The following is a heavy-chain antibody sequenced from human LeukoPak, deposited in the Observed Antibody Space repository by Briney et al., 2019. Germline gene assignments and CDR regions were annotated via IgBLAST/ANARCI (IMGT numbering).Heavy chain of an antibody. D-gene: IGHD2-8*01. CDR3: AKDTLDIVLMVYAIPDAFDI. CDR2: ISGSGGST. J-gene: IGHJ3*02. CDR1: GFTFSSYA. Sequence: PGGSLRLSCAASGFTFSSYAMSWVRQAPGKGLEWVSAISGSGGSTYYADSVKGRFTISRDNSKNTLYLQMNSLRAKDTAVYYCAKDTLDIVLMVYAIPDAFDIWGQGTMVTVSS. V-gene: IGHV3-23*01.